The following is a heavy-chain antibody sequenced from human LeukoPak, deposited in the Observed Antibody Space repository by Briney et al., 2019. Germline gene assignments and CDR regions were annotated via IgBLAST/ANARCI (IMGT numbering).Heavy chain of an antibody. V-gene: IGHV1-69*13. CDR1: GGTFNSYG. D-gene: IGHD3-10*01. CDR2: SIPIFGTS. CDR3: ARSNYYGSGTADYYYGMDV. J-gene: IGHJ6*04. Sequence: SVKVSCKSTGGTFNSYGVSWVRQAPGQRLECMGGSIPIFGTSTYAQKLQGRVTITADESTSTAYMELSSVRSEDTAVYYCARSNYYGSGTADYYYGMDVWGIGTTVSVS.